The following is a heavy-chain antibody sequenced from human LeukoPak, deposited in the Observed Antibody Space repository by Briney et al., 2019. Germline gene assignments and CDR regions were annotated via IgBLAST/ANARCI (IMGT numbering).Heavy chain of an antibody. V-gene: IGHV3-21*01. CDR2: ISSSSSYI. CDR3: ARRGHDQNAFDI. J-gene: IGHJ3*02. D-gene: IGHD3-16*01. CDR1: GFTFGSYS. Sequence: GGSLRLSCAASGFTFGSYSMNWVRQAPGKGLEWVSSISSSSSYIYYADSVKGRFTISRDNAKNSLYLQMNSLRAEDTAVYYCARRGHDQNAFDIWGQGTMVTVSS.